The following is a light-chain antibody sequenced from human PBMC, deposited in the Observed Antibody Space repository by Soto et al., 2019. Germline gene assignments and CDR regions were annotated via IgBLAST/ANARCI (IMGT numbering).Light chain of an antibody. Sequence: QSALTQPASVSGSPGQSIAFSCTGTSTDVGSSNYVSWYQQHPGKAPKLMIFDVNNRPSGVSDRFSGSKSGNTASLTISGLQAEDEADYYCSSHTSSGTYVFGTGTKVTVL. V-gene: IGLV2-14*01. CDR1: STDVGSSNY. CDR3: SSHTSSGTYV. J-gene: IGLJ1*01. CDR2: DVN.